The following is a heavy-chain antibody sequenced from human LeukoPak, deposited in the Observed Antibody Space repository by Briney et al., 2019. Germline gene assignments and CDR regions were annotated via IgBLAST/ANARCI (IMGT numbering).Heavy chain of an antibody. CDR3: VRDRFFAFDI. V-gene: IGHV3-48*02. J-gene: IGHJ3*02. Sequence: GGSLRLCCAASEFTFSSYSMNWVRQAPGKGLEWISYITTSSSAIYFADSVKGRFTISRDNAKNSLYLHMNILRDEDTAVYYCVRDRFFAFDIWGQGTTVTVSS. CDR2: ITTSSSAI. D-gene: IGHD3-10*01. CDR1: EFTFSSYS.